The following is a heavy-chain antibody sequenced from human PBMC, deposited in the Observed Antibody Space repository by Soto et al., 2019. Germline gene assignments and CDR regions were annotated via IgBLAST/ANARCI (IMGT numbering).Heavy chain of an antibody. Sequence: PGGSLRLSCAASGFTFSSYDMHWVRQATGKGLEWVSAIGTAGDTYYPGSVKGRFTISRENAKNSLYLQMNSLRAGDTAVYYCARWPRSGGSPGGYYGMDVWGQGTTVTAP. J-gene: IGHJ6*02. CDR1: GFTFSSYD. CDR2: IGTAGDT. V-gene: IGHV3-13*01. CDR3: ARWPRSGGSPGGYYGMDV. D-gene: IGHD3-16*01.